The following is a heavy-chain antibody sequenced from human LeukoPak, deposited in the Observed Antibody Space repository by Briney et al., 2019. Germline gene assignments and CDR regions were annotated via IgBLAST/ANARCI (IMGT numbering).Heavy chain of an antibody. J-gene: IGHJ5*02. Sequence: PGGSLRLSCATSGFTFSSYGMSWVRQAPGKGLEWVSAISGSGGSTYYADSVKGRFTISRDNSKNTLYLQMNSLRAEDTAVYYCAKDLPRDWITMIVVRPGNWFDPWGQGTLVTVSS. CDR1: GFTFSSYG. CDR3: AKDLPRDWITMIVVRPGNWFDP. V-gene: IGHV3-23*01. D-gene: IGHD3-22*01. CDR2: ISGSGGST.